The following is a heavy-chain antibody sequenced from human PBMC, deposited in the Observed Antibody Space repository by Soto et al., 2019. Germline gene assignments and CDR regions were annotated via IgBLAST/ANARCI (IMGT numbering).Heavy chain of an antibody. J-gene: IGHJ5*01. Sequence: SQTLSLTCAISGDSVSSNSAAWNWIRQSPSRGLEWLGRAYYRSQWFYDSAVSVRSRINVIPDTSRNQFSLQLNSVTPEDTAVYYCARVGGQQRTMGTRFDSRCQGTLVTVSS. D-gene: IGHD6-13*01. CDR2: AYYRSQWFY. CDR3: ARVGGQQRTMGTRFDS. CDR1: GDSVSSNSAA. V-gene: IGHV6-1*01.